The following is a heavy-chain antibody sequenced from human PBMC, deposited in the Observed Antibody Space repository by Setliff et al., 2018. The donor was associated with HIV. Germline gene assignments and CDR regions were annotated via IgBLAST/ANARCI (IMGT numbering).Heavy chain of an antibody. D-gene: IGHD3-3*01. J-gene: IGHJ4*02. CDR2: IYIYNSGST. CDR1: GGSFSGYY. CDR3: ARGVNFDY. Sequence: PSETLSLTCSVSGGSFSGYYWSWIRQPPGKGLEWIGYIYIYNSGSTNYNPSLTSRVTISVDTSRNQFSLKLTSVTAADTAIYYRARGVNFDYWGQGTQVTVSS. V-gene: IGHV4-59*01.